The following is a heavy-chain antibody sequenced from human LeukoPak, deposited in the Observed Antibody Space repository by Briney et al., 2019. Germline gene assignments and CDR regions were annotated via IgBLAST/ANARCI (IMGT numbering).Heavy chain of an antibody. CDR1: GFIVGSYW. CDR2: IRQDGSEK. CDR3: ARAGYYGDDAFDL. D-gene: IGHD2/OR15-2a*01. J-gene: IGHJ3*01. Sequence: GGSLRLSCVASGFIVGSYWMSWVRQAPGKGLEWVANIRQDGSEKYYVDSVKGRLTISRDNAKNSLYLQMNNLTAADTAIYYCARAGYYGDDAFDLWGQGTRVTVSS. V-gene: IGHV3-7*01.